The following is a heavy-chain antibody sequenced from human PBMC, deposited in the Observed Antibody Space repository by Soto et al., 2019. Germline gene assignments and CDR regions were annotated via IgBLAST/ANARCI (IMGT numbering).Heavy chain of an antibody. Sequence: PSETLSLICTVSGGSISSSSYYWGWIRQPPGKGLEWIGSIYYSGSTYYNPSLKSRVTISVDTSKNQFSLKLSSVTAADTAVYYCARRGYYDFWSGYYTLSYFDYWGQGTLVTVSS. CDR2: IYYSGST. J-gene: IGHJ4*02. CDR3: ARRGYYDFWSGYYTLSYFDY. V-gene: IGHV4-39*01. D-gene: IGHD3-3*01. CDR1: GGSISSSSYY.